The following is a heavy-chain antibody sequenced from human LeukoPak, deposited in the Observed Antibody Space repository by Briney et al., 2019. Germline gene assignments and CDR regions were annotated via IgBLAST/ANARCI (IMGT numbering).Heavy chain of an antibody. CDR1: GGSISSGSYY. J-gene: IGHJ6*03. D-gene: IGHD6-6*01. CDR2: IYTSGST. CDR3: ARAHSSSSGYYYYYYMDV. Sequence: SQTLSLTCTVSGGSISSGSYYWSWIPQPAGKGLEWIGRIYTSGSTNYNPSLKSRVTISVDTSKNQFPLKLSSVTAADTAVYYCARAHSSSSGYYYYYYMDVWGKGTTVTVSS. V-gene: IGHV4-61*02.